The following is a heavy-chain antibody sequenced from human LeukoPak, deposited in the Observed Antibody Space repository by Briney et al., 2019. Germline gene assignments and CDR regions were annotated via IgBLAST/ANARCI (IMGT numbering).Heavy chain of an antibody. J-gene: IGHJ3*02. CDR3: ARGGGGNPWDAFDI. CDR1: GGTFSNYA. D-gene: IGHD4-23*01. CDR2: IIPILGIA. V-gene: IGHV1-69*04. Sequence: SVKVSCKASGGTFSNYAISWVRQAPGQGLEWMGRIIPILGIANYAQKFQGRVTITADKSTSTAYMELSSLRSGDTAVYYCARGGGGNPWDAFDIWGQGTMVTVSS.